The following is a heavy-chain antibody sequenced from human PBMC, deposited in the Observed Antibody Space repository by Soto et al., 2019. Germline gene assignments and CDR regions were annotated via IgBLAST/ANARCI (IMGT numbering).Heavy chain of an antibody. Sequence: SETLSLTCTVSGGSISSYYWSWIRQPPGKGLEWIGYIYYSGSTNYNPSLKSRVTISVDTSKNQFSLKLSSVTAADTAVYYCARDGYYYDSSGYSIAFDIWGQGTMVTVSS. V-gene: IGHV4-59*01. CDR1: GGSISSYY. J-gene: IGHJ3*02. D-gene: IGHD3-22*01. CDR2: IYYSGST. CDR3: ARDGYYYDSSGYSIAFDI.